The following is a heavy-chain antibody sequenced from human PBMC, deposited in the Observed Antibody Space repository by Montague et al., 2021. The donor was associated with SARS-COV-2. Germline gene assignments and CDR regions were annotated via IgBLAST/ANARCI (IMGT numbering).Heavy chain of an antibody. CDR3: ARLTVILDTSGGNWHCCDP. CDR2: IYHSGSS. V-gene: IGHV4-30-2*05. CDR1: GGSVSSGAFF. D-gene: IGHD3/OR15-3a*01. J-gene: IGHJ5*02. Sequence: TLSLTCAVSGGSVSSGAFFWTWIRQPPGRGLEWIGCIYHSGSSNYNPSLKSRIAMSLDTSTNQFSLKLNSVTAADTAIYYCARLTVILDTSGGNWHCCDPWGQGALVTVSS.